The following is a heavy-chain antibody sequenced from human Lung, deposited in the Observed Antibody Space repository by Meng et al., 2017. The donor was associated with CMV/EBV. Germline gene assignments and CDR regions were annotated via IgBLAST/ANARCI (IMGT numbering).Heavy chain of an antibody. V-gene: IGHV4-39*07. CDR1: GGSISSSNYF. J-gene: IGHJ4*02. CDR3: ASLWFEYEDPVYYFDY. D-gene: IGHD3-10*01. Sequence: SCPVSGGSISSSNYFWGWIRQPPGKGLEWIGIIYYTGSTYYNPSLESRVTISVDTSKNQFSLRLTSVTATDTAVYFCASLWFEYEDPVYYFDYWXQGTXVTVSS. CDR2: IYYTGST.